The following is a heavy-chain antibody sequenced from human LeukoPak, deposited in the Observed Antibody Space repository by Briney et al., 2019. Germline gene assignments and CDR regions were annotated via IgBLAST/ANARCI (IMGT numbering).Heavy chain of an antibody. V-gene: IGHV3-30*02. CDR1: GFTFSSYG. CDR3: AKSGVADFYYYYYYMDV. J-gene: IGHJ6*03. Sequence: GGSLRLSCAASGFTFSSYGMHWVRQAPGKGLEWVAFIRYDGSNKYYADSVKGRFTISRDNSKNTLYLQMNSLRAEDTAVYYCAKSGVADFYYYYYYMDVWGKGTTVTVSS. D-gene: IGHD6-19*01. CDR2: IRYDGSNK.